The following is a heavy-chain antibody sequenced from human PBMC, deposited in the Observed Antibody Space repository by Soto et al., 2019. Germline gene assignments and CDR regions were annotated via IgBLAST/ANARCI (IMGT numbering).Heavy chain of an antibody. Sequence: SETLSLTCTVSGGSMSSFYWNWFRQPPGRGLEWIGYVHYSGSTNYNPSLKSRVTISVDTSKNQISLNLSSVTAADTAVYYCARSGFYYDMDPSSAPFDPWGQGTLVTVSS. CDR1: GGSMSSFY. V-gene: IGHV4-59*01. CDR2: VHYSGST. CDR3: ARSGFYYDMDPSSAPFDP. J-gene: IGHJ5*02. D-gene: IGHD3-22*01.